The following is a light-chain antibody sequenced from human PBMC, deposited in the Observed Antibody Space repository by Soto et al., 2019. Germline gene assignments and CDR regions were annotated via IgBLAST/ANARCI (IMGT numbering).Light chain of an antibody. CDR2: DAS. J-gene: IGKJ3*01. V-gene: IGKV1-5*01. Sequence: DFQMTQSPSTLSASVGDRVTITCRASHSISSWLAWYQQKPGKAPKLLIYDASSLESGVPSRFSGSGSGTEFTLTISSLQPDDFATYYCQQYQSYSFTFGPGTKVDIK. CDR3: QQYQSYSFT. CDR1: HSISSW.